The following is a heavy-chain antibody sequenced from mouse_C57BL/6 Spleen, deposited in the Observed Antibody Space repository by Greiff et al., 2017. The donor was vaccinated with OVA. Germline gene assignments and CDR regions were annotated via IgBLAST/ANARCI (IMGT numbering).Heavy chain of an antibody. V-gene: IGHV3-6*01. J-gene: IGHJ4*01. CDR2: ISYDGSN. D-gene: IGHD2-1*01. Sequence: EVHLVESGPGLVKPSQSLSLTCSVTGYSITSGYYWNWIRQFPGNKLEWMGYISYDGSNNYNPSLKNRISITRDTSKNQFFLKLNSVTTEDTATYYCARDHLYGNYAMDYWGQGTSVTVSS. CDR1: GYSITSGYY. CDR3: ARDHLYGNYAMDY.